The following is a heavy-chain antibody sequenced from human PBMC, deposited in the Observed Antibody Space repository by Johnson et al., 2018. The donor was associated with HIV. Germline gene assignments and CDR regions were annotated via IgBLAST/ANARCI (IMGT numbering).Heavy chain of an antibody. Sequence: VQLVESGGGLVQPGGSLRLSCAASGFTFSSYWMSWVRQAPGKGLAWVSYLSSSGSTIYYADSVKGRFTISSDNAKNSMYLQMNSLRAEDQAVYYCARDSGGMYSSGWYGLGAFDIWGQGTMVTVSS. CDR1: GFTFSSYW. D-gene: IGHD6-19*01. J-gene: IGHJ3*02. V-gene: IGHV3-48*04. CDR3: ARDSGGMYSSGWYGLGAFDI. CDR2: LSSSGSTI.